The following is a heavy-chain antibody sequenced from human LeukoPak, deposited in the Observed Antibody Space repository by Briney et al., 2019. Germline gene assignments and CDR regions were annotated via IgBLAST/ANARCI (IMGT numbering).Heavy chain of an antibody. V-gene: IGHV1-2*06. Sequence: ASVKVSCKASGYTFTGYYMHWVRQAPGQGLEWMGRINLNSGGTNYAQKFQGGVTMTRDTSISTVYMELSRLRSDDTAVYYCAREDLPGPDYWGQGTLVTVSS. CDR3: AREDLPGPDY. J-gene: IGHJ4*02. D-gene: IGHD1-14*01. CDR2: INLNSGGT. CDR1: GYTFTGYY.